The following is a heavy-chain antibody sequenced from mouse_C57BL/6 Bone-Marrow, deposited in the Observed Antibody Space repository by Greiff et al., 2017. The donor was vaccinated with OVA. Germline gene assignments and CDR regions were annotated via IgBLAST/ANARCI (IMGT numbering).Heavy chain of an antibody. J-gene: IGHJ1*03. CDR3: ARPYYYGTSSRGYFDV. V-gene: IGHV5-6*01. CDR2: ISSGGSYT. D-gene: IGHD1-1*01. Sequence: EVQLVESGGDLVKPGGSLKLSCAASGFTFSSYGMSWVRQTPDKRLEWVGTISSGGSYTYYPDSLKGRFTISRDNAKNTLYLQMSSLKSEDTVMYDCARPYYYGTSSRGYFDVWGTGTTVTVSS. CDR1: GFTFSSYG.